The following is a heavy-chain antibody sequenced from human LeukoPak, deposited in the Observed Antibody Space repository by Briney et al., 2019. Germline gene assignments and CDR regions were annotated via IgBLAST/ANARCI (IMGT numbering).Heavy chain of an antibody. D-gene: IGHD1-7*01. CDR3: ARDAGTTLYYFDY. CDR2: IWYDGSNK. CDR1: GFTFSSYG. V-gene: IGHV3-33*01. Sequence: PGRSLRLSCAASGFTFSSYGMHWVRQAPGKGLEWVAVIWYDGSNKYYADSVKGRFTISRDNSKNTLYLQMNSLRAEDTAVYYCARDAGTTLYYFDYWGQGTLVTVSS. J-gene: IGHJ4*02.